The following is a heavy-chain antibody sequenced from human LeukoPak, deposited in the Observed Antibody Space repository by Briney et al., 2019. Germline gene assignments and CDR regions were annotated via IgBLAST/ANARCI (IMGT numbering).Heavy chain of an antibody. V-gene: IGHV3-48*01. CDR2: ISSSSTTI. CDR3: ARATSAQWLAFDY. D-gene: IGHD6-19*01. Sequence: GGSLRLSCEASGFTFTTYSMNWVRQAPGKGLEWVSYISSSSTTIYYADSVKGRFTISRDNSKNTLYLQMNSLRAEDTAVYYCARATSAQWLAFDYWGQGTLVTVSS. CDR1: GFTFTTYS. J-gene: IGHJ4*02.